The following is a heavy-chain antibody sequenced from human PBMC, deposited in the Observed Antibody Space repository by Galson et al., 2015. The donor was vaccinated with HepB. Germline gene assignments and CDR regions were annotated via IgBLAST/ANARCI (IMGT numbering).Heavy chain of an antibody. J-gene: IGHJ4*02. D-gene: IGHD5-24*01. V-gene: IGHV5-51*01. CDR1: GYSFTSYW. CDR3: ARGVSASSLLWLQPNYFDY. Sequence: QSGAEVKKPGESLKISCKGSGYSFTSYWIGWVRQMPGKGLEWMGIIYPGDSDTRYSPSFQGQVTISADKSISTAYLQWSSLKASDTAMYYCARGVSASSLLWLQPNYFDYWGQGTLVTVSS. CDR2: IYPGDSDT.